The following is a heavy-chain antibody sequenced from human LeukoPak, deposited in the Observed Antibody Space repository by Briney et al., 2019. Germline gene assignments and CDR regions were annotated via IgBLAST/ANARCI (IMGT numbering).Heavy chain of an antibody. D-gene: IGHD4-11*01. CDR2: ISYDGSNK. V-gene: IGHV3-30*18. Sequence: GGSLRLSCAASGFTFNNYGMHWVRQAPGKGLEWVAVISYDGSNKYYADSVKGRFTISRDNSKNTLYLQMNSLRAEDTAVYYCAKVESYSNYYYYYGMDVWGQGTTVTVSS. CDR1: GFTFNNYG. J-gene: IGHJ6*02. CDR3: AKVESYSNYYYYYGMDV.